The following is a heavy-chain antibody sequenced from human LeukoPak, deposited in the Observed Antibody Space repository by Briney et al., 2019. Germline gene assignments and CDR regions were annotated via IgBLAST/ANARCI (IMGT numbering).Heavy chain of an antibody. CDR3: ARTGGSGTYYDGSFDY. Sequence: SETLSLTCTVSGGSITSYYWSWVRQPAGKGLEWIGRIYTSGSTNYNPSPKSRVTMSVDTSKNQFSLKMRSVTATDTAVDYCARTGGSGTYYDGSFDYWGQGTLVTVSS. CDR1: GGSITSYY. J-gene: IGHJ4*02. D-gene: IGHD1-26*01. V-gene: IGHV4-4*07. CDR2: IYTSGST.